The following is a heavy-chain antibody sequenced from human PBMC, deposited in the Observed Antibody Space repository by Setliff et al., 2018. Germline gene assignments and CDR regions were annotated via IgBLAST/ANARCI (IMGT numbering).Heavy chain of an antibody. CDR2: IRSKTSGFAT. D-gene: IGHD6-19*01. V-gene: IGHV3-73*01. Sequence: GGSLRLSCAASGFTFSGYAMHWVRQASGKGLEWVGRIRSKTSGFATAYSASVKGRFTISRDDSMNTAYLQMDSLRTEDTAVYYCSRAVDGRTWFDPWGQGALVTVSS. J-gene: IGHJ5*02. CDR3: SRAVDGRTWFDP. CDR1: GFTFSGYA.